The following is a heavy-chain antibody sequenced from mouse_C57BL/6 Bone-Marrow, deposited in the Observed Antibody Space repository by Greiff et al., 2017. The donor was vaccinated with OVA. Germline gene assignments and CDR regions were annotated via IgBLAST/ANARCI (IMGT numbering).Heavy chain of an antibody. V-gene: IGHV2-9*01. Sequence: QVQLQQSGPGLVAPSQSLSITCTVSGFSLTSYGVDWVRQPPGKGLEWLGVIWGGGSTNYNSALMSRLSISKDNSKSQVFLKRNSLQTDDTAMYYCAKRDYEDYYAMDYWGQGTSVTVSS. J-gene: IGHJ4*01. D-gene: IGHD2-4*01. CDR3: AKRDYEDYYAMDY. CDR1: GFSLTSYG. CDR2: IWGGGST.